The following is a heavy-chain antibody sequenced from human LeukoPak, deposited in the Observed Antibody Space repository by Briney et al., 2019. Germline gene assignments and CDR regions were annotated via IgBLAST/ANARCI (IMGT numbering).Heavy chain of an antibody. Sequence: GGSLRLSCAASGFTFSNYGMHWVRQAPGKGLEWVAFIRYDGSNKYYADSVKGRFTISRDNAKNSLYLQMNSLRAEDTAVYYCARLYSSYGPVGHLDYWGQGTLVTVSS. D-gene: IGHD6-6*01. J-gene: IGHJ4*02. V-gene: IGHV3-33*08. CDR1: GFTFSNYG. CDR2: IRYDGSNK. CDR3: ARLYSSYGPVGHLDY.